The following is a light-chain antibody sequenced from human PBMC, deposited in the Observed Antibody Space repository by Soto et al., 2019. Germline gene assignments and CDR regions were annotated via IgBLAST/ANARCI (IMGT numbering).Light chain of an antibody. Sequence: QSALTQPRSVSGSPGQSVTISCTGTSSDVGDYNYVSWYQQHPGKAPKLMIYDVSKRPSGVPDRFSGSKSGNTASLTISGLQAEDEADYYCCSFAGGNTWVFGGGTKVTVL. CDR1: SSDVGDYNY. CDR2: DVS. J-gene: IGLJ3*02. V-gene: IGLV2-11*01. CDR3: CSFAGGNTWV.